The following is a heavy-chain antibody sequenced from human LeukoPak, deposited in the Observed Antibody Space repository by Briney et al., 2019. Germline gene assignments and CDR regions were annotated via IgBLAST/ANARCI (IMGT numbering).Heavy chain of an antibody. CDR3: ARVLLSYYDFWSGYYHHNWFDP. V-gene: IGHV1-69*13. Sequence: SVKVSCKASGGTFSIYAISWVRQAPGQGLEWMGGIIPIFGTANYAQKFQGRVTITADESTSTAYMELSSLRSEDTAVYYCARVLLSYYDFWSGYYHHNWFDPWGQGTLATVSS. CDR2: IIPIFGTA. CDR1: GGTFSIYA. J-gene: IGHJ5*02. D-gene: IGHD3-3*01.